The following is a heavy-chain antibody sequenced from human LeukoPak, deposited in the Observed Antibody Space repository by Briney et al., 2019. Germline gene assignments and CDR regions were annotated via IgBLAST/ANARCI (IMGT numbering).Heavy chain of an antibody. CDR2: INHGGLT. J-gene: IGHJ5*02. Sequence: SETLSLTCAVYGDSFKNYYWTWSRQSPEKGLEWIGEINHGGLTSYNPSLESRLTLLVDTSKNQFSLNLRSVTAADTAVYSCARARAFVWGSYRYIPYYFDPWGQGTLVTVSS. CDR3: ARARAFVWGSYRYIPYYFDP. V-gene: IGHV4-34*01. CDR1: GDSFKNYY. D-gene: IGHD3-16*02.